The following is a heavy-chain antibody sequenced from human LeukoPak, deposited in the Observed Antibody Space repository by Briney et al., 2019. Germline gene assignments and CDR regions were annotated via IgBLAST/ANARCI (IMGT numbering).Heavy chain of an antibody. CDR1: GGSISSGGYY. Sequence: SQTPSLTCTVSGGSISSGGYYWSWIRQHPGKGLEWIGYIYYSGSTYYNPSLKSRVTISVDTSKNQFSLKLSSVTAADTAVYYCARAYGSGTHFDYWGQGTLVTVSS. D-gene: IGHD3-10*01. V-gene: IGHV4-31*03. CDR3: ARAYGSGTHFDY. CDR2: IYYSGST. J-gene: IGHJ4*02.